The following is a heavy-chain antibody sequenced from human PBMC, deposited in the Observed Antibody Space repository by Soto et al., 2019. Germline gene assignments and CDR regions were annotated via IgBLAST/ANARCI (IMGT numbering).Heavy chain of an antibody. J-gene: IGHJ5*02. D-gene: IGHD2-2*01. CDR1: GGSIGSSSYY. V-gene: IGHV4-39*01. CDR2: LYYTGTT. CDR3: GAYYRRTHCYDWFDP. Sequence: SETLSLTCSVSGGSIGSSSYYFGWTRQPPGKGLEGIGSLYYTGTTSYNSSLKSRVTISADKSQNQFSLRLSSVTAADTAVYYCGAYYRRTHCYDWFDPGGQGTLVNVSS.